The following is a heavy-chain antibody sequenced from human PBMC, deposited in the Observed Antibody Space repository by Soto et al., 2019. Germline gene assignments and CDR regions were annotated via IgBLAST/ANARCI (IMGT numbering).Heavy chain of an antibody. CDR1: GGSISGRNW. V-gene: IGHV4-4*02. CDR3: ARVPQLWPTERYYYGMDV. J-gene: IGHJ6*02. D-gene: IGHD5-18*01. CDR2: IHHSGST. Sequence: QVQLQESGPGLVKPSGTLSLTCGVSGGSISGRNWWSWVRQPPGKGLEWIGEIHHSGSTNYNPSLMSRVTISVSKSQNQFSLNPSSVAAADTAGYYCARVPQLWPTERYYYGMDVWGQGTTVTVSS.